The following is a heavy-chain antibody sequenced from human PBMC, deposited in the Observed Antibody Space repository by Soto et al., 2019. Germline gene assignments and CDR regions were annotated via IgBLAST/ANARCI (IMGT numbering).Heavy chain of an antibody. CDR2: IIPILGIA. CDR1: GGTFSSYT. Sequence: SVKVSCKASGGTFSSYTISWVRQAPGQGLEWMGRIIPILGIANYAQKFLGRVTITADKSTSTAYMELSSLRSEDTAVYYCATQGSTGYPSVAAFDIWGQGTMVTVSS. V-gene: IGHV1-69*02. D-gene: IGHD3-9*01. J-gene: IGHJ3*02. CDR3: ATQGSTGYPSVAAFDI.